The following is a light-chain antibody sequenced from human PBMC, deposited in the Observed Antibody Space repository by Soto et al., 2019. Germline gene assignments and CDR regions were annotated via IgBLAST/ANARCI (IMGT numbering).Light chain of an antibody. V-gene: IGLV4-60*03. J-gene: IGLJ3*02. CDR1: SGHSSYI. CDR3: ETWDSSTRV. CDR2: LEGSGSY. Sequence: QSVLTQSSSASASLGSSVKLTCTLTSGHSSYIIAWHQQQPGKAPRYLMKLEGSGSYNKGSGVPDRSSGSSSGAYRYLTTVNLQSEDEADYYCETWDSSTRVFGGGTKLTVL.